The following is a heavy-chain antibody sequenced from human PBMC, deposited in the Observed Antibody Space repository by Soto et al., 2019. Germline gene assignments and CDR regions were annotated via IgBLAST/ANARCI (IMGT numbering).Heavy chain of an antibody. V-gene: IGHV3-23*01. CDR2: ISGSGGST. J-gene: IGHJ4*02. D-gene: IGHD5-12*01. CDR3: AKDSNVEMATIVDY. Sequence: GGSLRLSCAASGFTFSSYAMSWVRQAPGKGLEWVSAISGSGGSTYYADSVKGRFTISRDNSKNTLYLQMNSLRAEDTAVYYCAKDSNVEMATIVDYWGQGTLVTVSS. CDR1: GFTFSSYA.